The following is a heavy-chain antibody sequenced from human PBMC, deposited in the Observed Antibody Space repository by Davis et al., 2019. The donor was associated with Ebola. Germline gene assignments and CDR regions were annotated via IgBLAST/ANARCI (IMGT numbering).Heavy chain of an antibody. J-gene: IGHJ4*02. CDR2: INPDGSFT. Sequence: GESLKISCAASGFTFSRYWMHWVRQAPGKGLVWVSRINPDGSFTDYADSVKDRFSISRDSTSNTLYLQMNSLRDEDTAVYYCARGTHYAHDYWGQGTLVTVSS. V-gene: IGHV3-74*01. CDR1: GFTFSRYW. CDR3: ARGTHYAHDY. D-gene: IGHD2-2*01.